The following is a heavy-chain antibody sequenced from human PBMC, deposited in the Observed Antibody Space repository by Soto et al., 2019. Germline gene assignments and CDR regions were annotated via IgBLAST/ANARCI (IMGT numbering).Heavy chain of an antibody. CDR3: AKDHLDYYDSSGYYPTSY. Sequence: GGSLRLSCAASGFTFSMYWMSWVRQAPGKGLEWVANINQDGLEKYYVDSVKGRFTISRDNSKNTLYLQMNSLRAEDTAVYYCAKDHLDYYDSSGYYPTSYWGQGTLGTVSS. CDR1: GFTFSMYW. CDR2: INQDGLEK. V-gene: IGHV3-7*03. J-gene: IGHJ4*02. D-gene: IGHD3-22*01.